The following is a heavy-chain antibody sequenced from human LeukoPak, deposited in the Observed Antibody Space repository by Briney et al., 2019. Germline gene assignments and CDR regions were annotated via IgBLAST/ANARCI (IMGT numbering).Heavy chain of an antibody. Sequence: PGGSLRLSCAASGFTFSSYWMSWVRQAPGKGLEWVANIKQVGSEKYYVDSVKGRFTISRDNAKNSLYLQMNSLRAEDTAVYYCARDNDILTGYPDAFDIWGQGTMVTVSS. CDR3: ARDNDILTGYPDAFDI. CDR1: GFTFSSYW. J-gene: IGHJ3*02. CDR2: IKQVGSEK. D-gene: IGHD3-9*01. V-gene: IGHV3-7*04.